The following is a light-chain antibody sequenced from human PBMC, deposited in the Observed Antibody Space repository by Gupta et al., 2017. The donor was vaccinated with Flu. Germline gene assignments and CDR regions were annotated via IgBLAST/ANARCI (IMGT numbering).Light chain of an antibody. CDR1: SSNIGSNP. J-gene: IGLJ1*01. CDR2: GKS. V-gene: IGLV1-44*01. CDR3: AASDDSLNGHYV. Sequence: VTISCSGSSSNIGSNPVNWYQQVPGTAHNLLIYGKSQRPSGVPDRFSGSNSGTSASLAISGLQAEDEADYYCAASDDSLNGHYVFGTGTKVTVL.